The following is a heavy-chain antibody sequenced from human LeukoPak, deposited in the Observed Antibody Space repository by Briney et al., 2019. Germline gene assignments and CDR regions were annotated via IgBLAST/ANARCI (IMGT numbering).Heavy chain of an antibody. Sequence: PGGSLRLSYAASGFTFSSYGMHWVRQAPGKGLEWVAFIRYDGNNKYYVDSLKGRFTISRDNSKNTLYLQMNSLRAEDTAVYYCAKGGDGEYYYHMDVWGKGTTVTVSS. V-gene: IGHV3-30*02. CDR3: AKGGDGEYYYHMDV. CDR1: GFTFSSYG. D-gene: IGHD4-17*01. J-gene: IGHJ6*03. CDR2: IRYDGNNK.